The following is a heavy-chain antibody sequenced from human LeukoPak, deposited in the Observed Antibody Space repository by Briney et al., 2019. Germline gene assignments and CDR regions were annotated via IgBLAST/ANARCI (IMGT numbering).Heavy chain of an antibody. CDR2: IIPIFGTA. CDR3: AEAREYYYYYGMDV. V-gene: IGHV1-69*13. Sequence: APVKVSCKASGGTFSSYAISWVRQAPGQGLEWMGGIIPIFGTANYAQKFQGRVTITADESTSTAYMELSSLRSEDTAVYYCAEAREYYYYYGMDVWGQGTTVTVSS. CDR1: GGTFSSYA. D-gene: IGHD1-26*01. J-gene: IGHJ6*02.